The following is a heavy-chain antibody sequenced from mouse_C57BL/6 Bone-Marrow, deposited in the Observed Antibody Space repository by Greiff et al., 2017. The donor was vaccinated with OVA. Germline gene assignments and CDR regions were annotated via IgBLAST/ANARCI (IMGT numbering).Heavy chain of an antibody. CDR1: GFTFNTYA. CDR2: IRSKSSNYAT. V-gene: IGHV10-3*01. D-gene: IGHD2-10*02. Sequence: EVNVVESGGGLVQPKGSLKLSCAASGFTFNTYAMHWVRQAPGKGLEWVARIRSKSSNYATYYADSVKDRFTISRDDSQSMLYLQMNNLKTEDTAMYYCVRDGGMGDSLTGYFDVWGTGTTVTVSS. CDR3: VRDGGMGDSLTGYFDV. J-gene: IGHJ1*03.